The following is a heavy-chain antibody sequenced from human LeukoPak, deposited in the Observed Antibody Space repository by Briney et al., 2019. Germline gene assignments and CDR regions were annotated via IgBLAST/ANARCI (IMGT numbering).Heavy chain of an antibody. V-gene: IGHV3-33*01. CDR2: LSPHANYE. J-gene: IGHJ4*02. D-gene: IGHD2-2*03. CDR3: ARDWIDRSLDY. CDR1: GFTFSDYG. Sequence: SGRSLRLSCAASGFTFSDYGIHWVRQAPGKGLEWVAVLSPHANYEYYADSVQGRFTISRDDSKNTVYLQMNSLRDEETAVYYCARDWIDRSLDYWGLGTLVTVSS.